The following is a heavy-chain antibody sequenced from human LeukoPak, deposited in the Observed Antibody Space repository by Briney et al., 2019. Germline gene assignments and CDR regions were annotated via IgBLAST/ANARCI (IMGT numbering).Heavy chain of an antibody. CDR2: INSDGGST. V-gene: IGHV3-74*01. Sequence: GGSLRLSCAASGFTFSSYWMHWVRQAPGKGLVWVSRINSDGGSTTYADSVKGRFTISRDNAKKTLYLQMNSLRAEDTAVYYCAKDDDWGRYKHWGQGTLVTVSS. J-gene: IGHJ1*01. CDR1: GFTFSSYW. CDR3: AKDDDWGRYKH. D-gene: IGHD3-16*01.